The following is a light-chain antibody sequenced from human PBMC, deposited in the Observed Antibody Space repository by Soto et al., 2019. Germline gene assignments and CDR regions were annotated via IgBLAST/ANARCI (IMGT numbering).Light chain of an antibody. CDR2: GAS. V-gene: IGKV3-20*01. CDR1: QSVSSSY. Sequence: DIVLTQSPGTLSLSPGERATLSCRASQSVSSSYLAWYQQKPGQAPRLLIYGASSRATGIPDRFSGSGSGTDFTLTISRLEPDDFAVYYCQQYGSSPPNTCGQGTKLEIK. J-gene: IGKJ2*01. CDR3: QQYGSSPPNT.